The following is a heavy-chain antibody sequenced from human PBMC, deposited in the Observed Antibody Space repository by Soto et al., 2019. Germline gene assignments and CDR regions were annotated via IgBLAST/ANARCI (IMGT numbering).Heavy chain of an antibody. Sequence: GGSLRLSCAASGFIFSNYGMHWVRQAPGKGLEWVAVIWYDGSHESYADSVKGRFTISRDDSKNTLFLQMNSLRAEDTAVYYCARDRYSYDSRAYQGVDWYFDLWGRGTLVTVSS. CDR3: ARDRYSYDSRAYQGVDWYFDL. CDR1: GFIFSNYG. D-gene: IGHD3-22*01. J-gene: IGHJ2*01. CDR2: IWYDGSHE. V-gene: IGHV3-33*01.